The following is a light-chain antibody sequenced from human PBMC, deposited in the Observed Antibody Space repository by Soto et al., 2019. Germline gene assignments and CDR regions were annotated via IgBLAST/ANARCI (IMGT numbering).Light chain of an antibody. V-gene: IGLV1-44*01. CDR1: SSNIGSNT. CDR2: SNN. CDR3: AAWDDSLNGV. J-gene: IGLJ3*02. Sequence: QSVLTQPPSASGTPGQRVTISCSGSSSNIGSNTVNWYQQLPGPAPTLLIYSNNQRPSGVPDRFSGSKSGTSASLAISGLQSEDEADYYCAAWDDSLNGVFGRGTKLTVL.